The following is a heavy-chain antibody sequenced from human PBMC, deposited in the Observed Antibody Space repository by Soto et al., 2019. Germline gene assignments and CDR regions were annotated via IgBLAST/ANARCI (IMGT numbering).Heavy chain of an antibody. D-gene: IGHD3-22*01. Sequence: ARRVCCAASGVSFSSDSMKWVGQAPGKGLEWVSYISSSSSTIYYADSVKGRFTISRDNAKNSLYLQMNSLRDEDTAVYYCASFKGSGYKSYYCGLDVWGQGTTVPVSS. CDR3: ASFKGSGYKSYYCGLDV. J-gene: IGHJ6*02. CDR2: ISSSSSTI. V-gene: IGHV3-48*02. CDR1: GVSFSSDS.